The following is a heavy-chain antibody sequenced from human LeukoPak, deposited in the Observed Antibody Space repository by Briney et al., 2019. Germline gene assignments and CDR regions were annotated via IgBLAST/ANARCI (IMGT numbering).Heavy chain of an antibody. CDR2: INPNSGGT. V-gene: IGHV1-2*02. D-gene: IGHD6-19*01. CDR3: ARDTVADNYFDY. CDR1: GYTFTSYY. Sequence: ASVKVSCKASGYTFTSYYMHWVRQAPGQGLEWMGWINPNSGGTNYAQKFQGRVTMTRDTSISTAYMELSRLRSDDTAVYYCARDTVADNYFDYWGQGTLVTVSS. J-gene: IGHJ4*02.